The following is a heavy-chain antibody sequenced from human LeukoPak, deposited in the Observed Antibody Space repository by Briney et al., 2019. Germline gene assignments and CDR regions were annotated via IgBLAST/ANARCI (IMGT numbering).Heavy chain of an antibody. CDR2: ISSSSSYI. V-gene: IGHV3-21*01. CDR3: GRVLARQLVDY. CDR1: GFTFSSYS. Sequence: GGSLGLSCAASGFTFSSYSMNWVRQAPGKGLEWVSSISSSSSYIYYADSVKGRFTISRDNAKNSLYLQMNSLRAEDTAVYYCGRVLARQLVDYWGQGTLVTVSS. J-gene: IGHJ4*02. D-gene: IGHD6-13*01.